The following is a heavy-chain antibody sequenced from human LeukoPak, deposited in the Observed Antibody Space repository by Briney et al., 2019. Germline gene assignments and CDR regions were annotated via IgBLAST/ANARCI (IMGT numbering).Heavy chain of an antibody. V-gene: IGHV3-30*02. J-gene: IGHJ6*03. Sequence: GGSLRLSCAASGFTFSSYGMHWVRQAPGKGLEWVAFIRYDGSNKYYADSVKGRFTISRDNSKNTLYLQMNSLRAEDTAVYYCAKVAEVGATGYYYYMDVWGKGTTVTISS. CDR2: IRYDGSNK. CDR1: GFTFSSYG. CDR3: AKVAEVGATGYYYYMDV. D-gene: IGHD1-26*01.